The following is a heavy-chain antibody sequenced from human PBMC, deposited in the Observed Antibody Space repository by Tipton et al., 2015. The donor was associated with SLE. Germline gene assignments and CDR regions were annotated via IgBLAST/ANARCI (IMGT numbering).Heavy chain of an antibody. CDR3: ARSVTPAAIGWFDP. CDR2: IYHSGTT. Sequence: TLSLTCAVSGGSLTSGGYSWTWIRQSPGKGLEWIGYIYHSGTTYYNPSLKSRVTISVDTSKNQFSLKLSSVTAADTAVYYCARSVTPAAIGWFDPWGQGTLVTVSS. J-gene: IGHJ5*02. V-gene: IGHV4-30-2*06. CDR1: GGSLTSGGYS. D-gene: IGHD2-2*01.